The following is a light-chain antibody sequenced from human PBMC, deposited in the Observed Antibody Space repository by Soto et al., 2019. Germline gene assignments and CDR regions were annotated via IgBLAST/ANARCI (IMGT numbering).Light chain of an antibody. V-gene: IGKV1-5*03. Sequence: DIQMTQSPSTLSGSVGDRVTITCRASQTISSWLAWYQHKPGKAPKLLIYKASTLKSGVPSRFSGSGSGTEFTLTIRSLPPDDFATYYCQHSNSYSEAFGQGTKVELK. CDR1: QTISSW. CDR2: KAS. J-gene: IGKJ1*01. CDR3: QHSNSYSEA.